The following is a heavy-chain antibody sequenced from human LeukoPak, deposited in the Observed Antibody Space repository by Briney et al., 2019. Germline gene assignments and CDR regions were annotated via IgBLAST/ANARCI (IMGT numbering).Heavy chain of an antibody. Sequence: SETLSLTCTVSGGSISSYYWSWIRQPPGKGLEWIGYIYYSGSTNYNPSLKSRVTISVDTSKNQFSLKLSSVTAADTAVYYCARFQRLVGGKDAFDIWGQGTMVTVSS. V-gene: IGHV4-59*01. J-gene: IGHJ3*02. D-gene: IGHD6-19*01. CDR1: GGSISSYY. CDR2: IYYSGST. CDR3: ARFQRLVGGKDAFDI.